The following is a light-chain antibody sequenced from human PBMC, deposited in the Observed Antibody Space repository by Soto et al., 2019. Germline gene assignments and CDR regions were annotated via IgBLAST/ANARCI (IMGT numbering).Light chain of an antibody. J-gene: IGKJ1*01. CDR1: QSVSSNY. V-gene: IGKV3-20*01. Sequence: EIVLTQSPGTLSLSPGERATLSCRASQSVSSNYLAWYQQKPGQAPRLLIYGASSRATGIPDRFSGSGSGTDFTLTISRLEPADFAVYYCQQYGSSPRTFGQGTK. CDR3: QQYGSSPRT. CDR2: GAS.